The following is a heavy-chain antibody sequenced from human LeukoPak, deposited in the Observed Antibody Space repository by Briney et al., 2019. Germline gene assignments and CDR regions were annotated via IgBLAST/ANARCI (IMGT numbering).Heavy chain of an antibody. V-gene: IGHV1-8*01. CDR3: VRDGEGVAISVNYWFDP. CDR1: GFTFTSYD. Sequence: GASVKVSCKASGFTFTSYDINWGRQASGQGLEWMGWMNPNNGNTGYAQKFQGRVTMTRDTSIITAYMELRDLRSEHTAVYYCVRDGEGVAISVNYWFDPWGQGTLVTVSS. CDR2: MNPNNGNT. J-gene: IGHJ5*02. D-gene: IGHD3-10*01.